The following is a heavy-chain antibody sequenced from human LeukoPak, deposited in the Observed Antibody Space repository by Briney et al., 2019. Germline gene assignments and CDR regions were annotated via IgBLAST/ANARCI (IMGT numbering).Heavy chain of an antibody. J-gene: IGHJ4*02. Sequence: SGPTLLKPTHTLTLTCTFSGFSLTTHEVGVGWIRQPPGKALEWLSPIYWHDDRRYTPSLKSRLTITKDTSRNQVVLTMTNMNGVDTATYYCAHCRYYGFWSGYPGFDEWGQGTLVTVSS. V-gene: IGHV2-5*01. D-gene: IGHD3-3*01. CDR1: GFSLTTHEVG. CDR3: AHCRYYGFWSGYPGFDE. CDR2: IYWHDDR.